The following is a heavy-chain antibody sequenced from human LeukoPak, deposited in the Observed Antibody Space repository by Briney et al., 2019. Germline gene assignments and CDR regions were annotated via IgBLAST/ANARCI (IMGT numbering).Heavy chain of an antibody. CDR3: ARPGGSGSYYYYYYGMDV. D-gene: IGHD3-10*01. J-gene: IGHJ6*02. CDR2: INSDGSST. CDR1: GFTFSSYW. V-gene: IGHV3-74*01. Sequence: GGSLRLSCAASGFTFSSYWMHWVRQAPGKGLVWVSRINSDGSSTSYADSVKGRFTISRDNAKNTLYLQMNSLRAEDTAVYYCARPGGSGSYYYYYYGMDVWGQGTTVTVSS.